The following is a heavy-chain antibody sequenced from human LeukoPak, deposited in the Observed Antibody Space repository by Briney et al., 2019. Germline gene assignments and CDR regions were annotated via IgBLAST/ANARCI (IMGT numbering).Heavy chain of an antibody. CDR3: ARFKGGRRPLYYYDSSGYPSLDY. V-gene: IGHV4-34*01. J-gene: IGHJ4*02. D-gene: IGHD3-22*01. Sequence: SETLSLTCAVYGGSFSGYYWSWIRQPPGKGLEWIGEINHSGSTNYNPSLKSRVTISVDTSKNQFSLKLSSVTAADTAVYYCARFKGGRRPLYYYDSSGYPSLDYWGQGTLVTVSS. CDR1: GGSFSGYY. CDR2: INHSGST.